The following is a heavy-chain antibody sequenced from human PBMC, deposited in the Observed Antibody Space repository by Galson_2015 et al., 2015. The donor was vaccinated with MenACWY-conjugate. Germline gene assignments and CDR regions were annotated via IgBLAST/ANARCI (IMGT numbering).Heavy chain of an antibody. J-gene: IGHJ4*02. CDR3: AKTRGASFYFDS. CDR2: INPGGSST. CDR1: GFLFTTYW. D-gene: IGHD1-26*01. V-gene: IGHV3-74*01. Sequence: LRLSCAASGFLFTTYWMHWVRQAPGKGLVWVSRINPGGSSTTYADSVKDRFTISRDNAKNTLYLQMNSLRPEDTAVFYCAKTRGASFYFDSWGQGTLVTVSS.